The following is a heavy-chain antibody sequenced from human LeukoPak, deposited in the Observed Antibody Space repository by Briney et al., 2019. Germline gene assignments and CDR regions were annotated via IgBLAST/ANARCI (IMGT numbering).Heavy chain of an antibody. CDR2: IYYSGST. Sequence: SETLSLTCTVSGGSISSYYWSWIRQPPGKGLEWIGYIYYSGSTNYNPSLKSRVTISVDTSKNQFSLKLSSVTAADTAVYYCARADSGSYYSLDYWGQGTLVTVSS. CDR1: GGSISSYY. CDR3: ARADSGSYYSLDY. J-gene: IGHJ4*02. D-gene: IGHD1-26*01. V-gene: IGHV4-59*01.